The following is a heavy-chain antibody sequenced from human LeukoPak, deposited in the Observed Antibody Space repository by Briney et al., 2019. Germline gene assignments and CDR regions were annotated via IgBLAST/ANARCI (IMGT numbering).Heavy chain of an antibody. Sequence: KPSETLSLTCAVSGYSISSGYSWGWIRQPPGKGLEWIGNFYHSGSTYYNPSLKSRVTISLDTSKNQFSLKLSSVTAADTAVYYCEQRRTTNNWFDPWGQGTLVTVSS. CDR3: EQRRTTNNWFDP. CDR1: GYSISSGYS. J-gene: IGHJ5*02. D-gene: IGHD1-7*01. V-gene: IGHV4-38-2*01. CDR2: FYHSGST.